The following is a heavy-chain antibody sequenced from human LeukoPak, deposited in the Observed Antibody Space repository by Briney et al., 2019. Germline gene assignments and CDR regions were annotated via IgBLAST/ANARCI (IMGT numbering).Heavy chain of an antibody. CDR1: GYPFTSFG. V-gene: IGHV1-18*01. CDR2: ISGYNGKT. Sequence: GASVKVSCKASGYPFTSFGISWVRQAPGQGLEWMGWISGYNGKTKYAQNLQGRVTMTTDTSTSTAYMELGSLRSEDTAVYYCAREGRGYCSSTSCYMQHFDYWGQGTLVTVTS. J-gene: IGHJ4*02. D-gene: IGHD2-2*01. CDR3: AREGRGYCSSTSCYMQHFDY.